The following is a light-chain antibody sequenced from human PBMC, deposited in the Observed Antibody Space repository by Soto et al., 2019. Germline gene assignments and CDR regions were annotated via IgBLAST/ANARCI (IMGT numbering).Light chain of an antibody. J-gene: IGLJ2*01. CDR1: SSNIGNNY. Sequence: QSVLTQPPSVSAAPGQKVTISCSGSSSNIGNNYVSWYLHLPGTAPKLLFYDKDKRPSGIPDRFSGSKSGTSATLDITGLQTGDEAVYYCGTWDDSLSAVVFGGGTKLTVL. CDR3: GTWDDSLSAVV. CDR2: DKD. V-gene: IGLV1-51*01.